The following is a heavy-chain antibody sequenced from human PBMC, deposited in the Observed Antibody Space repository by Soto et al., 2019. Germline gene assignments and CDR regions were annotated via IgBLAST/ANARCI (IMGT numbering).Heavy chain of an antibody. CDR1: GYPFSNYG. D-gene: IGHD5-18*01. CDR2: VNIDKGNT. V-gene: IGHV1-18*01. Sequence: GASVKVSCKPSGYPFSNYGISWMRQAPGRGLEWMGWVNIDKGNTKYAQKFQDRVTMTTDTSTSTVYLELRSLRSDDTALYYCARERGGYRYGDYWGQGTLVTVSS. CDR3: ARERGGYRYGDY. J-gene: IGHJ4*02.